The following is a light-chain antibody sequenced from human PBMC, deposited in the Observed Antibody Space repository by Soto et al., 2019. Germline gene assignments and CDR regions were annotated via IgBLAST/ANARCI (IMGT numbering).Light chain of an antibody. Sequence: EIVMTQSPATLSVSPGEGATLSCRASQSVSSNLAWYQQKPGQAPRLLIYGASTRATGIPDRFSGSGSGTEFTLTISSLQPEDFATYYCQQYDSFSVTFGQGTKVDIK. J-gene: IGKJ1*01. CDR1: QSVSSN. V-gene: IGKV3D-15*01. CDR2: GAS. CDR3: QQYDSFSVT.